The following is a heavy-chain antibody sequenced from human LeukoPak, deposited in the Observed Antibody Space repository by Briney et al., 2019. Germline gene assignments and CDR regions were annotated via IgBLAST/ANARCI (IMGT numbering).Heavy chain of an antibody. D-gene: IGHD5-24*01. CDR2: ISSSSIYI. J-gene: IGHJ4*02. CDR3: ARDSRDGYSSFDY. Sequence: SSISSSSIYIYYADSVKGRFTISRDNAKNSLYLQMNSLRAEDTAVYYCARDSRDGYSSFDYWGQGTLVTVSS. V-gene: IGHV3-21*01.